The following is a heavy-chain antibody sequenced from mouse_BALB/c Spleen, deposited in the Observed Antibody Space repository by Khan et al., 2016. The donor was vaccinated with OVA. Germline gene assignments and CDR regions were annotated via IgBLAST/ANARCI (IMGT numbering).Heavy chain of an antibody. CDR2: IWTGGST. CDR1: GFSLTSYG. D-gene: IGHD2-1*01. CDR3: TRYYGNYGWYFDV. Sequence: QVQLKQSGPGLVAPSQSLSITCTVSGFSLTSYGVHWVRQPPGKGLEWLGVIWTGGSTNYNSALMSRLSFSKDNSKSQVFLKMNSLQTDDTAMYYSTRYYGNYGWYFDVWGAGTTVTVSS. V-gene: IGHV2-9*02. J-gene: IGHJ1*01.